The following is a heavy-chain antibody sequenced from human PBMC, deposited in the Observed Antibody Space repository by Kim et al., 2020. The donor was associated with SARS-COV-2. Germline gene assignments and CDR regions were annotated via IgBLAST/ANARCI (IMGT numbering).Heavy chain of an antibody. Sequence: GGSLRLSCAASGFTFSSYAMSWVRQAPGKGLEWVSVIYSGGSSTYYADSVKGRFTISRDNSKNTLYLQMNSLRAEDTAVYYCAKAWGYSDDYYYYGMDVWGQGTTVTVSS. D-gene: IGHD4-17*01. CDR1: GFTFSSYA. J-gene: IGHJ6*02. CDR2: IYSGGSST. V-gene: IGHV3-23*03. CDR3: AKAWGYSDDYYYYGMDV.